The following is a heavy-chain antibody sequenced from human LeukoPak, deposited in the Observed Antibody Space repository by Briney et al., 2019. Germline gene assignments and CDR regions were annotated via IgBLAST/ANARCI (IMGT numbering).Heavy chain of an antibody. CDR3: ARSGCPGGSCYLRYSWLDL. J-gene: IGHJ5*02. Sequence: KPGASLSLSCATSGFTFSNSVMYWGRPARGKGLGWVSFITTTSSYIYYADSVRGRFTISRDNAKNSLYLHMDSLSAEDTAVYYCARSGCPGGSCYLRYSWLDLWGRGTLVTVSS. CDR2: ITTTSSYI. CDR1: GFTFSNSV. D-gene: IGHD2-15*01. V-gene: IGHV3-21*01.